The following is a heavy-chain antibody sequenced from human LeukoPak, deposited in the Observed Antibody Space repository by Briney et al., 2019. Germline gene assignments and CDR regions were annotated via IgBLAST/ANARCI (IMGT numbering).Heavy chain of an antibody. CDR1: GGSISSGGYY. Sequence: PSETLSLTCTVSGGSISSGGYYWSWIRQHPGKGLEWIGYIYYSGSTYYNPSLKSRVTISVDTSKNQFSLKLNSVTPEDTAVYYCARARSGSYPDYWGQGTLVTVSS. CDR2: IYYSGST. CDR3: ARARSGSYPDY. D-gene: IGHD1-26*01. V-gene: IGHV4-31*03. J-gene: IGHJ4*02.